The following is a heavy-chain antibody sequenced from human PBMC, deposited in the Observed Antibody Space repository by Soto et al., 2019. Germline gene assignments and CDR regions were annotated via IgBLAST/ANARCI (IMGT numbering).Heavy chain of an antibody. CDR1: GFIFSKYA. CDR3: AQQRYCSTTRCYTPSFYYGIDV. J-gene: IGHJ6*02. D-gene: IGHD2-2*02. Sequence: GGSLRLSCAASGFIFSKYAMTWVRQAPGKGLEWVSGISGSGDGTYYADSVKGRFTISRDNSKNTLHLQMNSLRAEDTAIYYCAQQRYCSTTRCYTPSFYYGIDVWGQGITVNGS. CDR2: ISGSGDGT. V-gene: IGHV3-23*01.